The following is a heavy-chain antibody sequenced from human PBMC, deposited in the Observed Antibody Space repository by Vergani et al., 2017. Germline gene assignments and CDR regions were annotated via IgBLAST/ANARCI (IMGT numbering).Heavy chain of an antibody. J-gene: IGHJ4*02. V-gene: IGHV3-30*18. CDR3: AKDGGAHWYSSGEGFSFDY. D-gene: IGHD6-19*01. CDR2: ISYDGSNK. CDR1: GFTFSSYG. Sequence: QVQLVESGGGVVQPGRSLRLSCAASGFTFSSYGMHWVRQAPGKGLEWVAVISYDGSNKYYADSVKGRFTISRDNSKNTLYLQMNSLRAEDTAVYYCAKDGGAHWYSSGEGFSFDYWGQGTLVTVSS.